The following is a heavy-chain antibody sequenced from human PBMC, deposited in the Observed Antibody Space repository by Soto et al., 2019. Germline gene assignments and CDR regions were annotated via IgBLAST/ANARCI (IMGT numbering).Heavy chain of an antibody. CDR1: GGTFSSYA. J-gene: IGHJ4*02. CDR2: SIPIFGTA. Sequence: QVQLVQSGAEVKKPGSSVKVSCKASGGTFSSYAISWVRQAPGQGLEWMGWSIPIFGTANYAQKFQGRVTMTADKSTRTAYMELSSLRSEDTAVYYCARDSLGLVAKNDYWGQRTLVTVSS. CDR3: ARDSLGLVAKNDY. D-gene: IGHD2-8*02. V-gene: IGHV1-69*06.